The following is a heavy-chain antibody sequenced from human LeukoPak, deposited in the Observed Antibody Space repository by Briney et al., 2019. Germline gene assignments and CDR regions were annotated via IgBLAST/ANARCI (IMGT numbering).Heavy chain of an antibody. J-gene: IGHJ3*02. V-gene: IGHV4-39*01. CDR2: IYYSGST. CDR1: GGSISSSSYY. CDR3: ARHPYCTNGVCYTDDAFDI. D-gene: IGHD2-8*01. Sequence: SETLSLTCTVSGGSISSSSYYWGWIRQPPGNGLEWIGSIYYSGSTYYNPSLKSRVTISVDTSKNQFSLKLSSVTAADTAVYYCARHPYCTNGVCYTDDAFDIWGQGTMVTVSS.